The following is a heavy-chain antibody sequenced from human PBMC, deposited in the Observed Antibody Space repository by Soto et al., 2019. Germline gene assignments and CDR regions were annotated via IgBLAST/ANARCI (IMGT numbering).Heavy chain of an antibody. CDR3: ARGDYALVD. D-gene: IGHD3-16*01. CDR1: GGSVNSGSYY. V-gene: IGHV4-61*01. Sequence: SETLSLTCNVSGGSVNSGSYYWTWIRQPPGKRLEWIGYVYDSESFNYNPSLESRVTISVDTSKNQFSLRLRSVTAADTAVYYCARGDYALVDWGQGTLVTVSS. J-gene: IGHJ4*02. CDR2: VYDSESF.